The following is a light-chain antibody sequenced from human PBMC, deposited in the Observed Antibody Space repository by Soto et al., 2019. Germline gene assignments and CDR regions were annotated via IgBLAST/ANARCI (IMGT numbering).Light chain of an antibody. CDR1: SSDVGAYNY. J-gene: IGLJ3*02. Sequence: QSALTQPPSASGSPGQSVTISCTGTSSDVGAYNYVSWYQQHPVKAPKLMIYEVTKRPSGVPDRFSGSKSGNTASLTVSGLQAEDAADYYGSSYADSSSVLFGGGTKLTVL. V-gene: IGLV2-8*01. CDR2: EVT. CDR3: SSYADSSSVL.